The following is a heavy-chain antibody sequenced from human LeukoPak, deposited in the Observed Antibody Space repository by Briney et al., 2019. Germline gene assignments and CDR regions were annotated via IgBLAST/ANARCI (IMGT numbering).Heavy chain of an antibody. J-gene: IGHJ4*02. V-gene: IGHV3-30*18. D-gene: IGHD6-19*01. CDR1: GFAFSSYD. CDR2: ISYDGSHQ. Sequence: QPGGSLRLSCAASGFAFSSYDMHWVRQAPGKGLEWVAVISYDGSHQYYIDSVKGRFTISRDNSKNRLFLQMNSLGPEDTAVYYCAKDVAEAGLADSWGQGILVTVSS. CDR3: AKDVAEAGLADS.